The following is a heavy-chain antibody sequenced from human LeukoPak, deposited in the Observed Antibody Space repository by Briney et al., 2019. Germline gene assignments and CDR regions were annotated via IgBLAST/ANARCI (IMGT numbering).Heavy chain of an antibody. D-gene: IGHD3-22*01. J-gene: IGHJ4*02. CDR2: IYPGDSDT. V-gene: IGHV5-51*01. Sequence: GESLKISCKGSGYSFTSYWIGRVRQMPGKGLEWMGIIYPGDSDTRYSPSFQGQVTISADKSISTAYLQWSSLKASDTAMYYCARRHYYDSSGYLLFDYWGQGTLVTVSS. CDR3: ARRHYYDSSGYLLFDY. CDR1: GYSFTSYW.